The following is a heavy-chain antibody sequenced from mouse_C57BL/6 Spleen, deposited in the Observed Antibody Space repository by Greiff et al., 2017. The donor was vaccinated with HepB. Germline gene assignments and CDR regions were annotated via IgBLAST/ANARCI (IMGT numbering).Heavy chain of an antibody. D-gene: IGHD2-3*01. V-gene: IGHV1-26*01. CDR1: GYTFTDYY. CDR2: INPNNGGT. CDR3: ARIYDGYYVAMDY. Sequence: EVQLQQSGPELVKPGASVKISCKASGYTFTDYYMNWVKQSHGKSLEWIGDINPNNGGTSYNQKFKGKATLTVDKSSSTAYMELRSLTSEDSAVYYCARIYDGYYVAMDYWGQGTSVTVSS. J-gene: IGHJ4*01.